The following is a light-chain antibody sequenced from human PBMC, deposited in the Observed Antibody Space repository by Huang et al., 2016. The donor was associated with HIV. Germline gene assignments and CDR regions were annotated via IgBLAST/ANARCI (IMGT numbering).Light chain of an antibody. J-gene: IGKJ3*01. CDR2: NAS. V-gene: IGKV3-11*01. CDR1: QSVTTY. CDR3: QQRGSGPSFT. Sequence: EIVLTQSPATLSLSPGESATLSCRASQSVTTYLAWYQQKPGQDPRLRIHNASNRATGNPGRFSGSGSGTEFTVTISSLEPEDFAVYYCQQRGSGPSFTFGPGTRVDIK.